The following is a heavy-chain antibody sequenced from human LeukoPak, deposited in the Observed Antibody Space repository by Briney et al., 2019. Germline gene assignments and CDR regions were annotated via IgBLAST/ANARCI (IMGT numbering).Heavy chain of an antibody. CDR1: GFTFSSYG. V-gene: IGHV3-30*02. CDR3: AKDQEGATRGNYMDV. D-gene: IGHD1-26*01. Sequence: PGGSLRLSCAASGFTFSSYGMHWVRQAPGKGLEWVAFIRYDGSNKYYADSVKSRFTISRDNSKNTLYLQMNSLRAEDTAVYYCAKDQEGATRGNYMDVWGKGTTITISS. J-gene: IGHJ6*03. CDR2: IRYDGSNK.